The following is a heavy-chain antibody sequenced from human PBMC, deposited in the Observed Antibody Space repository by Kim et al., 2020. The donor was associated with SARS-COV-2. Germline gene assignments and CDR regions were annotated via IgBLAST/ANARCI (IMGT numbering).Heavy chain of an antibody. D-gene: IGHD2-2*01. CDR2: INHSGST. J-gene: IGHJ3*02. CDR1: GGSFSGYY. CDR3: ARVYCSSIRCNHDAFDI. Sequence: SETLSLTCTVYGGSFSGYYWSWIRQPPGKGLEWIGEINHSGSTNYNPSLKSRVTISEDTSKNQFSLKLSSVTAADTAVYYCARVYCSSIRCNHDAFDIWGPGTMVTVSS. V-gene: IGHV4-34*01.